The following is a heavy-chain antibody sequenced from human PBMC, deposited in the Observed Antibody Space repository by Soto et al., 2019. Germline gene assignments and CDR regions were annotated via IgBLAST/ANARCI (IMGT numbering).Heavy chain of an antibody. V-gene: IGHV3-21*01. J-gene: IGHJ4*02. D-gene: IGHD3-22*01. CDR2: ISSSSNYI. CDR1: GFTFSSYS. CDR3: ARDRPYYYDSSGPSFDY. Sequence: GGSLRLSCAASGFTFSSYSMNWVRQAPGKGLEWVSSISSSSNYIYYADSVKGRFTISRDNAKNSLYLQMNSLRAEDTAVYYCARDRPYYYDSSGPSFDYWGQGTLVTVSS.